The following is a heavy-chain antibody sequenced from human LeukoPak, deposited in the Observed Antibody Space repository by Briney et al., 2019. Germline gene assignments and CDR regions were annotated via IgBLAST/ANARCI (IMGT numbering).Heavy chain of an antibody. CDR3: AKAGWNIVVVPAATHWTPFDY. CDR2: IRYDGSNK. D-gene: IGHD2-2*01. J-gene: IGHJ4*02. Sequence: GGSLRLSCAASGFTFSSYGMHWVRQAPGKGLEWVAFIRYDGSNKYYADSVKGRFTISRDNSKNTLYLQMNSLRAEDTAVYYCAKAGWNIVVVPAATHWTPFDYWGQGTLVTVSS. CDR1: GFTFSSYG. V-gene: IGHV3-30*02.